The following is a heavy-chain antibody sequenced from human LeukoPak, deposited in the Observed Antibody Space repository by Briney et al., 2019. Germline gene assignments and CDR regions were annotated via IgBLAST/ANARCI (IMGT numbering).Heavy chain of an antibody. CDR3: ARDWDGRSDCFDP. CDR2: ISGPSDDI. D-gene: IGHD1-1*01. CDR1: GYSFITFG. Sequence: ASVKVSCQASGYSFITFGISWVRQAPGHGLEWMGYISGPSDDINYADNFQDRLTMTTDTSTSTAYMELGSLTSDDTAVYYCARDWDGRSDCFDPWGQGTLVIVSS. J-gene: IGHJ5*02. V-gene: IGHV1-18*01.